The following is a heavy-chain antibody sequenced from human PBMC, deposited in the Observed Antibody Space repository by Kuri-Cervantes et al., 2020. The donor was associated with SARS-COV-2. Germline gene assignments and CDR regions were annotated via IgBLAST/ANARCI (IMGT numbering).Heavy chain of an antibody. D-gene: IGHD6-13*01. Sequence: GSLRLSCTVSGGSISSSSYYWGWIRQPPGKGLEWIGSIYYSGSTNYNPSLKSRVTISVDTSKNQFSLKLSSVTAADTAVYYCARHGYDKRDDAFDIWGQGTMVTVSS. V-gene: IGHV4-39*01. CDR1: GGSISSSSYY. J-gene: IGHJ3*02. CDR3: ARHGYDKRDDAFDI. CDR2: IYYSGST.